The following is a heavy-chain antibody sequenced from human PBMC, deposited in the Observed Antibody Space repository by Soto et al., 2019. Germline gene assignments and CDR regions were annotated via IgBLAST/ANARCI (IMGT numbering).Heavy chain of an antibody. D-gene: IGHD6-19*01. Sequence: ASVKLSCKASGYNFTSYGISWVRQAPGQGLEWMGWISPHNDRTKYARRFQDRVTMTTETPTSTVYMELGSLRSDDTAVYYCARDLYYSSGRYFDHDAFDIWGQGTVVTVSS. J-gene: IGHJ3*02. CDR2: ISPHNDRT. V-gene: IGHV1-18*01. CDR1: GYNFTSYG. CDR3: ARDLYYSSGRYFDHDAFDI.